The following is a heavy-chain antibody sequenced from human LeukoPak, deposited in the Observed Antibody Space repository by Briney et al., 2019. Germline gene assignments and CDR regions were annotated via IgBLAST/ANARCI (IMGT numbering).Heavy chain of an antibody. CDR1: GYIFTSYG. D-gene: IGHD3-10*01. J-gene: IGHJ4*02. V-gene: IGHV1-18*01. Sequence: RASVKVSCKPSGYIFTSYGISWVRQAPGQGLEWMGWISAYNGNTNYAQKLQGRVTMHTDTPTSPTYIERRSLRTDDPAVYYCWRDLSTIRFGELLADYWGQGTLVTVSS. CDR2: ISAYNGNT. CDR3: WRDLSTIRFGELLADY.